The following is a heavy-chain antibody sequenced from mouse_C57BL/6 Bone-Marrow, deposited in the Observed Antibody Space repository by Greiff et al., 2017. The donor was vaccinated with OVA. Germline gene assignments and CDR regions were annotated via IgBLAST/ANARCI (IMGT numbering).Heavy chain of an antibody. CDR2: INPNNGGT. CDR3: ARRDYGSSYRWFAY. V-gene: IGHV1-18*01. D-gene: IGHD1-1*01. J-gene: IGHJ3*01. CDR1: GYTFTDYN. Sequence: VQLKESGPELVKPGASVKIPCKASGYTFTDYNMDWVKQSHGKSLEWIGDINPNNGGTIYNQKFKGKATLTVDKSSSTAYMELRSLTSEDTAVYYCARRDYGSSYRWFAYWGQGTLVTVSA.